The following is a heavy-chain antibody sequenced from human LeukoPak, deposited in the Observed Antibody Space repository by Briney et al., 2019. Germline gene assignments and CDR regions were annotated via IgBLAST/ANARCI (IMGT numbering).Heavy chain of an antibody. CDR3: ARGRGYYGSGSYYM. Sequence: ASVKVSCKVSGYTLTELSMHWVRQAPGKGLEWMGGFDPEDGETIYAQKFQGRVTMTRNTSISTAYMELSSLRSEDTAVYYCARGRGYYGSGSYYMWGQGTLVTVSS. J-gene: IGHJ4*02. V-gene: IGHV1-24*01. CDR1: GYTLTELS. D-gene: IGHD3-10*01. CDR2: FDPEDGET.